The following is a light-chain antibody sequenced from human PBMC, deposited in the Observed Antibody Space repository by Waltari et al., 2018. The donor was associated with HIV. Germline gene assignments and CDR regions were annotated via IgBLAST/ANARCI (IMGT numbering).Light chain of an antibody. CDR1: AVANKD. CDR2: QND. CDR3: QAWDKDDVI. J-gene: IGLJ2*01. V-gene: IGLV3-1*01. Sequence: SFDLTQAPSVSVSPGQTAIIPCSGDAVANKDVFWYYQRSGQAPLLVIYQNDQRPAGIAERVSGSKAGQTASLASSGTQAVDEGDYYCQAWDKDDVIFGGGTKLTVL.